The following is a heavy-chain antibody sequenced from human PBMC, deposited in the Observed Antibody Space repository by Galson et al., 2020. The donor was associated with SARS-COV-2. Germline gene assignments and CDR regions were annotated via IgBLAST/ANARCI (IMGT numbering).Heavy chain of an antibody. CDR1: GFTFSSYD. J-gene: IGHJ2*01. V-gene: IGHV3-13*01. D-gene: IGHD2-21*02. CDR2: IGTAGDT. Sequence: GGSLRLSCAASGFTFSSYDMHWVRQATGKGLEWVSTIGTAGDTYYPGSVKGRFTISRENAKNSLYLQMNSLRAGDTAVYYCARGGDCGGDCFYWYFDLWGRGTLVTVSS. CDR3: ARGGDCGGDCFYWYFDL.